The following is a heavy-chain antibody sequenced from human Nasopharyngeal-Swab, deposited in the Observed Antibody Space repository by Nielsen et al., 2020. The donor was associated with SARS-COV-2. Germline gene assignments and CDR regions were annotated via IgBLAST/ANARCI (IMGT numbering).Heavy chain of an antibody. CDR3: ARETYYYGSGSYRAFDY. CDR2: IYYSGST. Sequence: SLSLDWTVSDGSVSSGSYYWSWIRQPPWNGLEWIGYIYYSGSTNYNPSLKSRVTISVDTSKNQFSLKLSSVTAADTAVYYCARETYYYGSGSYRAFDYWGQGTLVTVSS. CDR1: DGSVSSGSYY. V-gene: IGHV4-61*01. J-gene: IGHJ4*02. D-gene: IGHD3-10*01.